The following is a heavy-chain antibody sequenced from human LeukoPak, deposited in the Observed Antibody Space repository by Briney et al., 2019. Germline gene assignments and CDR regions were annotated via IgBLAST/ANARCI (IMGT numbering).Heavy chain of an antibody. Sequence: PGGSLRLSCAASGLTFSSYGMQWVRQAPGKGLEWVAVIWYDGSNKYYADSVKGRFTISRDNSTNTLYLQMNSLRAEETAVYYFAKDSSGYYLDYWGQGTLVTVSS. CDR3: AKDSSGYYLDY. V-gene: IGHV3-33*06. J-gene: IGHJ4*02. D-gene: IGHD3-22*01. CDR1: GLTFSSYG. CDR2: IWYDGSNK.